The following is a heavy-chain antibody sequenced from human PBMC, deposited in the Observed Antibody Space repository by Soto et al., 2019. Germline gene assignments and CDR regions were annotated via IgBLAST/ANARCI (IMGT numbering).Heavy chain of an antibody. CDR2: IYYTGRT. CDR1: GGSLKSGGYY. Sequence: PSETLSLTCAVSGGSLKSGGYYWSWIRQHPGRGLEWIGYIYYTGRTYYNPSLESRVTFSVDTSKNQFSLKLSSVTAADTAVYYCARAGAATLSDYWGQGTLVTVSS. J-gene: IGHJ4*02. CDR3: ARAGAATLSDY. D-gene: IGHD2-15*01. V-gene: IGHV4-31*11.